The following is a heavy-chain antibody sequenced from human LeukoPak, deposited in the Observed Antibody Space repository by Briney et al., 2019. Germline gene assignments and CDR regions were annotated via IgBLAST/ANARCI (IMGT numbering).Heavy chain of an antibody. CDR1: GYSFTGYW. D-gene: IGHD3-10*01. J-gene: IGHJ6*04. CDR3: ARQGNYYGSGSPPYYYYGMDV. CDR2: IYPGDSDT. Sequence: GESLKISCKGSGYSFTGYWIGWVRQMPGKGLEWMGIIYPGDSDTRYSPSFQGQVTISADKSISTAYLQWSSLKASDTAMYYCARQGNYYGSGSPPYYYYGMDVWGKGTTVTVSS. V-gene: IGHV5-51*01.